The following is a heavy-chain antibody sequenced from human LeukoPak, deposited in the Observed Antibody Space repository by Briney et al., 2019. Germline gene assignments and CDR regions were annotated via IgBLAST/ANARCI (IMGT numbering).Heavy chain of an antibody. V-gene: IGHV3-23*01. J-gene: IGHJ4*02. D-gene: IGHD1-26*01. CDR3: ARDFISGDGKWDIDH. CDR1: GFTFSSFA. CDR2: IYGDASYR. Sequence: PGGSLRLSCEASGFTFSSFAMSWVRQAPGKGLEWVSGIYGDASYRFYADSVKGRFTISRDNSNRRLYLQMNSLTAEDTAMYYCARDFISGDGKWDIDHWVQGTLVTVSS.